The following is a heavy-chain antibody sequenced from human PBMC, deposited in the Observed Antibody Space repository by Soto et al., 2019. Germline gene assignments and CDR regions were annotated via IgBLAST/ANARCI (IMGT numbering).Heavy chain of an antibody. V-gene: IGHV4-31*03. J-gene: IGHJ5*02. CDR3: ARGSYYDFWSGYSPFGNNWFDP. D-gene: IGHD3-3*01. CDR1: GGSISSGGYY. Sequence: PSETLSLTCTVSGGSISSGGYYWSWIRQLPGKGLEWIGYIYYSGITNYSPSLQSRVTISVDTSKNQFSLKLSSVTAADTAVYYCARGSYYDFWSGYSPFGNNWFDPWGQGTLVTVSS. CDR2: IYYSGIT.